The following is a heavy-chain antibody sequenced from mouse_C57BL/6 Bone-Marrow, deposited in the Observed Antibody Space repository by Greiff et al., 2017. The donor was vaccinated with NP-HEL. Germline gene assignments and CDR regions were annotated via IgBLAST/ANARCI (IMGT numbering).Heavy chain of an antibody. CDR2: IWGVGST. CDR1: GFSLTSYG. Sequence: VKLMESGPGLVAPSQSLSITCTVSGFSLTSYGVDWVRQSPGKGLEWLGVIWGVGSTNYNSALKSRLSISKDNSKSQVFLKMNSLQTDDTAMYYCAITYYSNFYAMDYWGQGTSVTVSS. D-gene: IGHD2-5*01. V-gene: IGHV2-6*01. CDR3: AITYYSNFYAMDY. J-gene: IGHJ4*01.